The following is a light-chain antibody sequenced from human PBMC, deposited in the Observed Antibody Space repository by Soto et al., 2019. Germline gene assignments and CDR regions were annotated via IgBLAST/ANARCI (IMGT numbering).Light chain of an antibody. Sequence: QSALTQPASVSGSPGQSITFSCTGTSSDVGGYNYVCWYQHHPGKAPKLIIYDVTNRPSGVSNRFSGSKSGNTASLTISGLQAEYEADYYCSSYPRDRTIIFGGGTKVTVL. CDR3: SSYPRDRTII. CDR2: DVT. J-gene: IGLJ2*01. CDR1: SSDVGGYNY. V-gene: IGLV2-14*03.